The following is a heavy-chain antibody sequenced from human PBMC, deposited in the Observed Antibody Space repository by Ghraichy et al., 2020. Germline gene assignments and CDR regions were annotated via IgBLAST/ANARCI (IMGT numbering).Heavy chain of an antibody. CDR3: ARGGLNSSSWYFDY. J-gene: IGHJ4*02. CDR2: IYYSGST. V-gene: IGHV4-39*07. CDR1: GGSISSSSYY. Sequence: SETLSLTCTVSGGSISSSSYYWGWIRQPPGKGLEWIGSIYYSGSTYYNPSLKSRVTISVDTSKNQFSLKLSSVTAADTAVYYCARGGLNSSSWYFDYWGQGTLVTVSS. D-gene: IGHD6-13*01.